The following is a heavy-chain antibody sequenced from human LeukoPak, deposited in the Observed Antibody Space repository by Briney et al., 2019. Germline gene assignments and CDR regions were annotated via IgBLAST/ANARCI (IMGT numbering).Heavy chain of an antibody. V-gene: IGHV3-23*01. CDR3: ARDLAGSRDK. D-gene: IGHD2-15*01. J-gene: IGHJ4*02. Sequence: TGGSLRLSCAASGFTFSSYGMSWVRQAPGKGLEWVSAISAGGGGTYYADSVKGRFTISRDNAKNTLYLQMNSLRVEDTAVYYCARDLAGSRDKWGQGTLVTVSS. CDR1: GFTFSSYG. CDR2: ISAGGGGT.